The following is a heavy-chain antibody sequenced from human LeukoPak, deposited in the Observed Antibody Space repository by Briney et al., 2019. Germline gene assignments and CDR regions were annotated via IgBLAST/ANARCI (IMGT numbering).Heavy chain of an antibody. J-gene: IGHJ5*02. D-gene: IGHD2-2*01. CDR1: GFTFSDYY. CDR2: ISSSGGTI. CDR3: AKDLNPQWYCSSTSCLANWFDR. V-gene: IGHV3-11*01. Sequence: GGSLRLSCAASGFTFSDYYMSWIRKAPGKGLEWGSYISSSGGTIYYADSVKGQFTISRDNSKNTLYMQMNMLRVEDTAVYYGAKDLNPQWYCSSTSCLANWFDRWGQGTLVTVSS.